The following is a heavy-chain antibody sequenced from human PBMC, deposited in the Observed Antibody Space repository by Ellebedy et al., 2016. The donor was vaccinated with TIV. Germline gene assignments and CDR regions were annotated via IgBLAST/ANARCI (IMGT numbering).Heavy chain of an antibody. CDR3: ARVHCSITTCDYYYMDV. Sequence: GSLRLXCTVSGGSASRYFWSWIRQPAGKGLEWIGRIFTSGSFNYNPSLMSRVTMSVVTSKNQISLRLNSVTAADTAVYYCARVHCSITTCDYYYMDVWGKGTTVTVSS. D-gene: IGHD1-1*01. V-gene: IGHV4-4*07. CDR1: GGSASRYF. CDR2: IFTSGSF. J-gene: IGHJ6*03.